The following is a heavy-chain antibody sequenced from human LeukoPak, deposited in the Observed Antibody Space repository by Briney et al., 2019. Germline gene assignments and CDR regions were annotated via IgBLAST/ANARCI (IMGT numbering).Heavy chain of an antibody. CDR3: ARGQRGSGWSYFYGMDV. V-gene: IGHV4-34*01. CDR2: SNHSEST. Sequence: SETLSLTCAVYGGSFNDYYWNWIRQPPGKGLEWIGESNHSESTNYNPSLKSRVTISVDTSKNQFSLRLSSVTAADTALYYCARGQRGSGWSYFYGMDVWGRGTTVTVSS. J-gene: IGHJ6*04. CDR1: GGSFNDYY. D-gene: IGHD6-19*01.